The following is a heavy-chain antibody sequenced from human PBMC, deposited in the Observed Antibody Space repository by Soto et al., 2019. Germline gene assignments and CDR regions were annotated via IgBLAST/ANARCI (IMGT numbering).Heavy chain of an antibody. D-gene: IGHD5-12*01. CDR1: GGSFSGYD. CDR2: INHSGST. Sequence: SETLSLTCAVYGGSFSGYDWSWIRQPPGKGLERIGEINHSGSTNYNPSLKSRVTISVDTSKNQFSLKLSSVTAADTAVYYCARVSSDGSGYEITDYWGQGTLVTVSS. J-gene: IGHJ4*02. V-gene: IGHV4-34*01. CDR3: ARVSSDGSGYEITDY.